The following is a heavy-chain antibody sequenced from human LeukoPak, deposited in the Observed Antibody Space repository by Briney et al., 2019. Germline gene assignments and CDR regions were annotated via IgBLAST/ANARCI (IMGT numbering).Heavy chain of an antibody. D-gene: IGHD6-13*01. Sequence: ASVKVSCKASGYTFTTYYIHWVRQAPGQGLEWMGIINPSGGSTSYAQKFQGRVTMTRDMSTSTVYMELSSLRSEDTAVYYCARGPEQQLADYWGQGTLVTVSS. J-gene: IGHJ4*02. CDR2: INPSGGST. CDR1: GYTFTTYY. CDR3: ARGPEQQLADY. V-gene: IGHV1-46*01.